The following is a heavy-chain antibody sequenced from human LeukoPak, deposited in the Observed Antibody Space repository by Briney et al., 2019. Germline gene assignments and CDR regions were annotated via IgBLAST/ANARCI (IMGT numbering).Heavy chain of an antibody. V-gene: IGHV4-59*01. CDR2: IYYSGST. CDR3: ARESDGSGVVST. D-gene: IGHD3-10*01. J-gene: IGHJ5*02. Sequence: SETLSLTCTVSGGSISSYYWSWIRQPPGKGLEWIGYIYYSGSTNYNPSLKSRVTISVDTSKNQFSLKLSSVTAADTAVYYCARESDGSGVVSTWGQGTLVTVSS. CDR1: GGSISSYY.